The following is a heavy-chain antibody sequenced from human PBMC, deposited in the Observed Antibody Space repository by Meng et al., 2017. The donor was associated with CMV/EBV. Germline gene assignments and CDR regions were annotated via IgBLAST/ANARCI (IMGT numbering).Heavy chain of an antibody. CDR3: ARGRQWLVRGWFDP. D-gene: IGHD6-19*01. CDR1: GGSFSGYY. V-gene: IGHV4-34*01. Sequence: QQSGAALLKPSSTLSLTCAVYGGSFSGYYWSCIRQPTGKGLEWIGEINHSGSTNYNPSLKSRVTISVDTSKNQFSLKLSSVTAADTAVYYCARGRQWLVRGWFDPWGQGTLVTVSS. J-gene: IGHJ5*02. CDR2: INHSGST.